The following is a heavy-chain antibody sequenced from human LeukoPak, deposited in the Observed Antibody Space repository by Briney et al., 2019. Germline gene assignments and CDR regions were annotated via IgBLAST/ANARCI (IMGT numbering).Heavy chain of an antibody. V-gene: IGHV3-7*01. CDR2: IHQDGSQK. D-gene: IGHD2-8*01. CDR3: AKDSMSL. CDR1: GITFSSYA. J-gene: IGHJ3*01. Sequence: GGTLRLSCAASGITFSSYAMSWVRQAPGKGLEWVATIHQDGSQKYYVDFVRGRFTISRDDAGTSLYLQMNSLRAEDTAVYYCAKDSMSLWGQGTMVTVSS.